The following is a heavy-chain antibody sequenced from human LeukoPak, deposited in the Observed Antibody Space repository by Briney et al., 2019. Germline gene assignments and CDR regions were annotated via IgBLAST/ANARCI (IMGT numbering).Heavy chain of an antibody. CDR1: GFTFSSYG. CDR3: AKLYYDILTGQGY. V-gene: IGHV3-30*02. CDR2: IRYDGSNK. D-gene: IGHD3-9*01. Sequence: PGGSLRLSCAAPGFTFSSYGMHWVRQAPGKGLEWVAFIRYDGSNKYYADSVKGRFTISRDNSKNTLYLQMNSLRAEDTAVYYCAKLYYDILTGQGYWGQGTLVTVSS. J-gene: IGHJ4*02.